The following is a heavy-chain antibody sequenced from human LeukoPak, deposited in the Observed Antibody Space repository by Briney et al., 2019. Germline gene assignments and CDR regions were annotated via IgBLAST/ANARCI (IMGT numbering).Heavy chain of an antibody. V-gene: IGHV4-61*02. J-gene: IGHJ4*02. CDR3: AREARFGVVDY. CDR1: GGSISSGGYY. Sequence: PSQTLSLTCTVSGGSISSGGYYWSWIRQPAGKGLEWIGRIYTSGSTNYNPSLKSRVTISVDTSKNQFSLKLSSVTAADTAVYYCAREARFGVVDYWGQGTLVTVSS. D-gene: IGHD3-3*01. CDR2: IYTSGST.